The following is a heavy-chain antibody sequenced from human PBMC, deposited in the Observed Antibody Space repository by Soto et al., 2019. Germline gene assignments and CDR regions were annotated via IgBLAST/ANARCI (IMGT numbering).Heavy chain of an antibody. CDR2: ISYDGSNK. J-gene: IGHJ6*02. Sequence: QVQLVESGGGVVQPGRSLRLSCAASGFTFSSYGMHWVRQAPGKGLEWVVVISYDGSNKYYADSVKGRFTISRDNSKNTLYLQMNSLRAEDTAVYYCAKDRGAVAGTRDYGMDVWGQGTTVTVSS. CDR3: AKDRGAVAGTRDYGMDV. CDR1: GFTFSSYG. D-gene: IGHD6-19*01. V-gene: IGHV3-30*18.